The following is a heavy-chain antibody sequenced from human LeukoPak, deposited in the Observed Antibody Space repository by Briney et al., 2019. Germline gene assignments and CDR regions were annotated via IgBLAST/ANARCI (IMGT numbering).Heavy chain of an antibody. Sequence: PSETLSLTCTVSGGSISSYYSSWIRQPAGKGLEWIGRIYTSGSTNYNPSLKSRVTMSVDTSKTQFSMKLSSVTAADTAVYYCARDEDDFWSGYYDYWGQGTLVTVSS. CDR3: ARDEDDFWSGYYDY. CDR2: IYTSGST. J-gene: IGHJ4*02. D-gene: IGHD3-3*01. CDR1: GGSISSYY. V-gene: IGHV4-4*07.